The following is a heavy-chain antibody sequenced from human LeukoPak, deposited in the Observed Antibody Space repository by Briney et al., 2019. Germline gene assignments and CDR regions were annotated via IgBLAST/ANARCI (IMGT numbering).Heavy chain of an antibody. V-gene: IGHV4-39*01. CDR3: ASPYSSSYYFDY. CDR2: IYYSGST. Sequence: PSETLSLTCTVSGGSIGSSSYYWGWIRQPPGKGLEWIGSIYYSGSTYYNPSLKSRVTISVDTSKNQFSLKLSSVTAADTAVYYCASPYSSSYYFDYWGQGTLVTVSS. J-gene: IGHJ4*02. CDR1: GGSIGSSSYY. D-gene: IGHD6-6*01.